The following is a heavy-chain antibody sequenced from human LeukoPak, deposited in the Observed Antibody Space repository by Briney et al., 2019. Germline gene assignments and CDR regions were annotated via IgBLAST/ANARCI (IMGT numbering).Heavy chain of an antibody. V-gene: IGHV4-59*01. J-gene: IGHJ5*02. CDR3: AISNYGSGSYYT. D-gene: IGHD3-10*01. CDR2: IYYSGST. CDR1: GGSISNYY. Sequence: SETLSLTCIVSGGSISNYYWSWIRQSPGKGLEWIGFIYYSGSTNYNPSLKSRVTISIDTSKKQFSLKLSSVTAADTAVYYCAISNYGSGSYYTWGQGTLVTVSS.